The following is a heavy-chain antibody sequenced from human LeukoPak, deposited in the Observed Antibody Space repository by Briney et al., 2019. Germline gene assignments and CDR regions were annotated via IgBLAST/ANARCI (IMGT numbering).Heavy chain of an antibody. J-gene: IGHJ3*02. CDR2: INPSGGST. Sequence: ASVKVSCNASGYTFTSYYMHWVRQAPGQGLEWMGIINPSGGSTSYAQKFQGRVTMTRDMSTSTVYMELSSLRSEDTAVYYCASPQPGGYVKDRAFDIWGQGTMVTVSS. D-gene: IGHD5-12*01. CDR1: GYTFTSYY. CDR3: ASPQPGGYVKDRAFDI. V-gene: IGHV1-46*01.